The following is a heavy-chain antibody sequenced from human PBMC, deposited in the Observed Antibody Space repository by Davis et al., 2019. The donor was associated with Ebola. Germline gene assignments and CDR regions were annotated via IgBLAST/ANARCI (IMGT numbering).Heavy chain of an antibody. CDR3: AKVTTIFGVVTGP. CDR2: ISSSGSTI. V-gene: IGHV3-11*04. J-gene: IGHJ5*02. Sequence: GESLKISCAASGFTFSDYYMSWIRQAPGKGLEWVSYISSSGSTIYYADSVKGRFTISRDNSKNTLYLQMNSLRAEDTAVYYCAKVTTIFGVVTGPWGQGTLVTVSS. CDR1: GFTFSDYY. D-gene: IGHD3-3*01.